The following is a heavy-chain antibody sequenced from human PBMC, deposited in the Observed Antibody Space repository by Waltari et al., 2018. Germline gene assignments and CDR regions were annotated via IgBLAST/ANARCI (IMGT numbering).Heavy chain of an antibody. CDR2: INHSGST. CDR1: GGSFSGYY. Sequence: QVQLQQWGAGLLKPSETLSLTCAVYGGSFSGYYWSWIRQPPGKGRGWIGEINHSGSTNYNPSLKSRVTISVDTSKNQFSLKLSSVTAADTAVYYCARGGGGYCSSTSCYSPKVFDYWGQGTLVTVSS. CDR3: ARGGGGYCSSTSCYSPKVFDY. V-gene: IGHV4-34*01. D-gene: IGHD2-2*01. J-gene: IGHJ4*02.